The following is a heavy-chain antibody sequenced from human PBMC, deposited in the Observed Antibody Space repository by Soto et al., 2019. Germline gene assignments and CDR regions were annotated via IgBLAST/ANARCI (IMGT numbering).Heavy chain of an antibody. CDR3: ARVAARPGYDDY. J-gene: IGHJ4*02. V-gene: IGHV4-39*01. D-gene: IGHD6-6*01. CDR2: IYYSGST. Sequence: SETLSLPCTVSGGSISSSSYYWGWIRQPPGKGLEWIGSIYYSGSTYYNPSLKSRVTISVDTSKNQFSLKLSSVTAADTAVYYCARVAARPGYDDYWGQGTLVTVSS. CDR1: GGSISSSSYY.